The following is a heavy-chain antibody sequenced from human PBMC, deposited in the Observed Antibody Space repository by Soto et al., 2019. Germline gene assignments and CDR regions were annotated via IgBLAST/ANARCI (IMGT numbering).Heavy chain of an antibody. J-gene: IGHJ6*02. D-gene: IGHD3-22*01. CDR1: GFTFSSYW. CDR2: IKQDGSEK. CDR3: ARDSNPYYYDSRGYYPYYYYYYGMDV. Sequence: GSLIRSCAASGFTFSSYWMSGVRQAPGKGLEWVAKIKQDGSEKYYVDSVKGRFTISRDNAKNSLYLQMNSLRAEDTAVYYCARDSNPYYYDSRGYYPYYYYYYGMDVWGQGTPVTAP. V-gene: IGHV3-7*01.